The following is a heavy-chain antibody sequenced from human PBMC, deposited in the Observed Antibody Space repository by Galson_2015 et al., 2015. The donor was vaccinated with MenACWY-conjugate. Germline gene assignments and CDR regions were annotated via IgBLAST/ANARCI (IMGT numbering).Heavy chain of an antibody. V-gene: IGHV4-61*01. CDR2: IFYSGST. CDR1: GGSVNSASYY. J-gene: IGHJ3*01. CDR3: ARWGPSHTAYRPSTDRINDAFDV. D-gene: IGHD2-21*01. Sequence: SETLSLTCTVSGGSVNSASYYWNWIRQPPGKALEWIGNIFYSGSTSYNSSLKSRVTISVDTSKNQFSLKLTSVTAADTAVYYCARWGPSHTAYRPSTDRINDAFDVWGQGTMVTVSS.